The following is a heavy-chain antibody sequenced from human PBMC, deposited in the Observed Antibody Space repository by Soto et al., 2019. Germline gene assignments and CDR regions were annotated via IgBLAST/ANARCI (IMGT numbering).Heavy chain of an antibody. Sequence: GGSLRLSCAASGFTFSSYSMNWVRQAPGKGLEWVSSISSSSSYIYYADSVKGRFTISRDNAKNSLYLQMNSLRAEDTAVYYCARDRPSSYYDSSGYYLFWGQGTLVTVSS. CDR2: ISSSSSYI. D-gene: IGHD3-22*01. J-gene: IGHJ4*02. V-gene: IGHV3-21*01. CDR1: GFTFSSYS. CDR3: ARDRPSSYYDSSGYYLF.